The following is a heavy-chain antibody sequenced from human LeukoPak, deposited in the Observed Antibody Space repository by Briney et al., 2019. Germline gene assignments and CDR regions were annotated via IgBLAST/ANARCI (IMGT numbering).Heavy chain of an antibody. V-gene: IGHV3-7*01. D-gene: IGHD6-19*01. CDR2: INQDGSEK. Sequence: GGSLRLSYGASEFTFSSYWMSWVRQAPGKGLEWVANINQDGSEKYYVDSVKGRFTISRDNAKNSLFLQMNSLRAEDTAVYYCARRHSSGWPNFDYWGQGTLVTVSS. CDR1: EFTFSSYW. CDR3: ARRHSSGWPNFDY. J-gene: IGHJ4*02.